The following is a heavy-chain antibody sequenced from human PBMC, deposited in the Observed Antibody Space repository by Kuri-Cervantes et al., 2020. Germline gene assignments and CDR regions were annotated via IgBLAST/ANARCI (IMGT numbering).Heavy chain of an antibody. CDR1: GFTFSSYA. J-gene: IGHJ4*02. CDR3: APGRWFMELGPYY. CDR2: ISSSGSTI. V-gene: IGHV3-48*04. Sequence: GESLKISCAASGFTFSSYAMHWIRQAPGKGLEWVSYISSSGSTIYYADSVKGRFTISRDNAKNSLCLQMNSLRAEDTAVYYCAPGRWFMELGPYYWGQGTLVTVSS. D-gene: IGHD2-15*01.